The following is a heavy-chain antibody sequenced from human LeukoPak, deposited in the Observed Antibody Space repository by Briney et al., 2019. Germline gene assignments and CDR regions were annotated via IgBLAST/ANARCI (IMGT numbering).Heavy chain of an antibody. CDR3: AFVGIAAAGTGYYFDY. CDR2: FDPEDGET. V-gene: IGHV1-24*01. J-gene: IGHJ4*02. D-gene: IGHD6-13*01. Sequence: GASVKVSCKVSGYTLTELSMHWVRQAPGKGLEWMGGFDPEDGETIYAQKFQGRVTMTEDTSTDTAYMELSSLRSEDTAVYYCAFVGIAAAGTGYYFDYWGRGTLVTVSS. CDR1: GYTLTELS.